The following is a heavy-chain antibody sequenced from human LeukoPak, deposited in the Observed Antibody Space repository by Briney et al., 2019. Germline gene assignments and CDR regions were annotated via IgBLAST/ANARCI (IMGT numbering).Heavy chain of an antibody. CDR3: ARVMVSAHLYYYYGMDV. D-gene: IGHD1-14*01. CDR2: IYYSGST. Sequence: SETLSLTCTVFGGSISSGDYYWSWIRQPPGKGLEWIGYIYYSGSTYYNPSLKSRVTISVDTSKNQFSLKLSSVTAADTAVYYCARVMVSAHLYYYYGMDVWGQGTTVTVSS. V-gene: IGHV4-30-4*01. CDR1: GGSISSGDYY. J-gene: IGHJ6*02.